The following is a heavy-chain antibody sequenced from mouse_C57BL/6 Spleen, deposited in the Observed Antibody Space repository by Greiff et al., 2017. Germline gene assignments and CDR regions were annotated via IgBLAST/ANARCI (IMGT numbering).Heavy chain of an antibody. V-gene: IGHV1-82*01. J-gene: IGHJ2*01. D-gene: IGHD2-1*01. CDR3: ARYDYGNYVFFDY. Sequence: QVQLQQSGPELVKPGASVKISCKASGYAFSSSWMNWVKQRPGKGLEWIGRIYPGDGDTNYNGKFKGKATLTADKSSSTAYMQLSSLTSEDSAVYFCARYDYGNYVFFDYWGQGTTLTVSS. CDR2: IYPGDGDT. CDR1: GYAFSSSW.